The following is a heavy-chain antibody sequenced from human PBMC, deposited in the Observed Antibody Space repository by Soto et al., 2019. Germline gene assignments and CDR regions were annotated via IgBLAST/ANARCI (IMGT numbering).Heavy chain of an antibody. J-gene: IGHJ4*02. CDR2: ISGSGGST. Sequence: GGSLRLSCAASGFTFGRSAMSWVGQAPGKELERVSAISGSGGSTYYADSVKGRFTISRDNSKNTLYLQMNSLRAEDTAVYYCAEAPQFAPQSFDYWGQGTQVTVS. D-gene: IGHD3-10*01. CDR1: GFTFGRSA. CDR3: AEAPQFAPQSFDY. V-gene: IGHV3-23*01.